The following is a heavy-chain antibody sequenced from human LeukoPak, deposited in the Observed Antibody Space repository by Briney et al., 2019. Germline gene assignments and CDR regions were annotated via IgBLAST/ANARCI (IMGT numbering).Heavy chain of an antibody. D-gene: IGHD5-24*01. V-gene: IGHV3-15*01. Sequence: GGSLRLSCAASGFIFSRAWMSWMRQAPGKGLEWVGRIKSNAAGGTSDFTAPVRGRFTISRDDSKSTLYLEMNNLKAERAALYYYTEMNNKEASNMWNQGTMVTVSS. J-gene: IGHJ3*02. CDR2: IKSNAAGGTS. CDR3: TEMNNKEASNM. CDR1: GFIFSRAW.